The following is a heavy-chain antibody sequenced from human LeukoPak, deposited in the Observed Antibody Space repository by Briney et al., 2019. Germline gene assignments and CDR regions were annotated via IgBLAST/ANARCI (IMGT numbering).Heavy chain of an antibody. CDR3: ARISSSNWYNERGAFDV. J-gene: IGHJ3*01. V-gene: IGHV4-34*01. Sequence: SETLSLTCAVYGGSFSTYYWSWIRQPPGKGLEWIGEINHSGRTNYNPSLKSRVTISVDTSKNQFSLKLRSVTAADTAVYYCARISSSNWYNERGAFDVWGQGTMVTVSS. D-gene: IGHD6-13*01. CDR1: GGSFSTYY. CDR2: INHSGRT.